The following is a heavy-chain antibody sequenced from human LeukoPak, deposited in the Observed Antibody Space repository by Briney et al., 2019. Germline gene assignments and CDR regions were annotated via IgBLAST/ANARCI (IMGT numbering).Heavy chain of an antibody. D-gene: IGHD3-22*01. CDR2: IIPIFDTT. Sequence: ASVKVSCKASGGTFSSYGISWVRQAPGQGLEWMGGIIPIFDTTNYAQKFQGRVTITADESTSTVYMELSSLRSEDTAIYYCARGARTFYYDISGYSLDGGWGQGTLVTVSS. CDR1: GGTFSSYG. J-gene: IGHJ4*02. V-gene: IGHV1-69*13. CDR3: ARGARTFYYDISGYSLDGG.